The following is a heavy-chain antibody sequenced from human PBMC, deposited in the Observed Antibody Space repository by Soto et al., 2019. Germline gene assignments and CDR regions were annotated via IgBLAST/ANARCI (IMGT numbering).Heavy chain of an antibody. J-gene: IGHJ6*02. CDR2: ISSDGSST. CDR3: ANVIDSSGYYPYYYYGMDV. D-gene: IGHD3-22*01. Sequence: GRSLSLSWAAVGGNFGTYGMRWVRPAPGKGLVWVSRISSDGSSTSYADSVKGRFTISRDNTKNTLSLQMNSLRAVDTAVYYCANVIDSSGYYPYYYYGMDVWGQGTSVTGSS. CDR1: GGNFGTYG. V-gene: IGHV3-74*01.